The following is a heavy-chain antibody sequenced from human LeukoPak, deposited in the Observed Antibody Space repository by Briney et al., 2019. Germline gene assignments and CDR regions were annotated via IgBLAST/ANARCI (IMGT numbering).Heavy chain of an antibody. J-gene: IGHJ4*02. D-gene: IGHD3-10*01. CDR2: INWDGGTT. CDR1: GFTFGDYA. CDR3: AKDSNYYGSGNYYRTFDY. Sequence: GGSLRLSCAASGFTFGDYAMHWVRQAPGKGLEWVSLINWDGGTTYYTDSVKGRFIISRDNSKNSLYLQMNRLRAEDTALYYCAKDSNYYGSGNYYRTFDYWGQGTLVTVSS. V-gene: IGHV3-43D*03.